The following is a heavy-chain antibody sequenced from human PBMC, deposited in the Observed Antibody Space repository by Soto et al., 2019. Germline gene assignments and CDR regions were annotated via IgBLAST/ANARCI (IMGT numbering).Heavy chain of an antibody. J-gene: IGHJ4*02. CDR1: GFTFSSYA. D-gene: IGHD3-22*01. CDR3: ARGFFYDSSGSRGDFDY. CDR2: ISYDGSNK. Sequence: QVQLVESGGGVVQPGRSLRLSCAASGFTFSSYAMHWVRQAPGKGLEWVAVISYDGSNKYYADSVKGRFTISRDNSKNTLYLQMNSLRAEDTAVYYCARGFFYDSSGSRGDFDYWGQGTLVTVSS. V-gene: IGHV3-30-3*01.